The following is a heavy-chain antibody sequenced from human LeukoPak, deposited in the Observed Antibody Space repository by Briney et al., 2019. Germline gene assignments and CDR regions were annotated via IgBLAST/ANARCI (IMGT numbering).Heavy chain of an antibody. D-gene: IGHD2-2*01. CDR3: ARDGGYCSSTSCLKLFDY. Sequence: GGSLRLSCAASGFTFSSYSMNWVRQAPGKGLEWVSSISGSSSYIYYADSVKGRFTISRDNAKNSLYLQMNSLRAEDTAVYYCARDGGYCSSTSCLKLFDYWGQGTLVTVSS. J-gene: IGHJ4*02. V-gene: IGHV3-21*01. CDR2: ISGSSSYI. CDR1: GFTFSSYS.